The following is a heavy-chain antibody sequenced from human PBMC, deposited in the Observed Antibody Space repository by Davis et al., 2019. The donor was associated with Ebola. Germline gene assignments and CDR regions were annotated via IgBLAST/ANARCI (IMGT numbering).Heavy chain of an antibody. V-gene: IGHV1-3*01. Sequence: ASVKVSCKASGYTFTSYYMHWVRQAPGQGLEWMGWINAGNGNTKYSQKFQGRVTITRDTSASTAYMELSSLRSEDTAVYYCARERGYCTGGVCYDWFDPWGQGTLVTVSS. D-gene: IGHD2-8*02. J-gene: IGHJ5*02. CDR2: INAGNGNT. CDR1: GYTFTSYY. CDR3: ARERGYCTGGVCYDWFDP.